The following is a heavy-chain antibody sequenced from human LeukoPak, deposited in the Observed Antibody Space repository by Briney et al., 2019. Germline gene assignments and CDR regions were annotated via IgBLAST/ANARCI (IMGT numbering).Heavy chain of an antibody. V-gene: IGHV4-34*01. Sequence: SETLSLTCAVYGGSFSGYYWSWIRQPPGKGLEWIGEINHSGSTNYNPSLKIRVTISVDTSKNQFSLKLSSVTAADTAVYYCARGSCSSTSCYTVWGQGTLVTVSS. CDR2: INHSGST. CDR3: ARGSCSSTSCYTV. D-gene: IGHD2-2*02. CDR1: GGSFSGYY. J-gene: IGHJ4*02.